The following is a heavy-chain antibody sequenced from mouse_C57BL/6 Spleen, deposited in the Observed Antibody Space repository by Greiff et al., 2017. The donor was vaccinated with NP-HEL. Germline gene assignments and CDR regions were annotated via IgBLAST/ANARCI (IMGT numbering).Heavy chain of an antibody. CDR3: TREATVVAFYAMDY. Sequence: VQLKESGEGLVKPGGSLKLSCAASGFTFSSYAMSWVRQTPEKRLEWVAYISSGGDYIHYADTVKGRFTISRDNARNTLYLQMSSLKSEDTAMYYCTREATVVAFYAMDYWGQGTSVTVSS. D-gene: IGHD1-1*01. V-gene: IGHV5-9-1*02. CDR2: ISSGGDYI. CDR1: GFTFSSYA. J-gene: IGHJ4*01.